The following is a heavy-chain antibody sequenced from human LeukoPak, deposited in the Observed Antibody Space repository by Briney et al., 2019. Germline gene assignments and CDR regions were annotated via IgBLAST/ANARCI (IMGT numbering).Heavy chain of an antibody. Sequence: GGSLRLSCAASGFTFSNTWMSWVRQAPGKGLEWVGRIKSKTDGGTTDYAAPVKGRFTISRDDSKNTLYLQMNSLKTEDTAVNSCPQDSSGYYSGNFDSGGQEPWSPSPQ. J-gene: IGHJ4*01. CDR2: IKSKTDGGTT. CDR3: PQDSSGYYSGNFDS. D-gene: IGHD3-22*01. CDR1: GFTFSNTW. V-gene: IGHV3-15*01.